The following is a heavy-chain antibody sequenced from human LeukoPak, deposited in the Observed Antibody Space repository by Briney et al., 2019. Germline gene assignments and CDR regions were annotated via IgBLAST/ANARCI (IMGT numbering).Heavy chain of an antibody. CDR1: GYTFTGYY. V-gene: IGHV1-2*02. J-gene: IGHJ4*02. D-gene: IGHD3-10*01. Sequence: GASVKVSCKASGYTFTGYYMHWVRQAPGQGLEWMGWINPNSGGTNYAQKFQGRVTMTRDTSISTAYMELSRLTSDDTAVYYCVREVNYGNPYYFDYWGQGTLVTVSS. CDR2: INPNSGGT. CDR3: VREVNYGNPYYFDY.